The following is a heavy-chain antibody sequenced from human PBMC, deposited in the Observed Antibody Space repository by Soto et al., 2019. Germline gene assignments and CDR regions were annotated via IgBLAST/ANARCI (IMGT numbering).Heavy chain of an antibody. V-gene: IGHV4-4*02. Sequence: PSETLSLTCAVSGGSISSSNWWSWVRQPPGKGLEWIGEIYHSGSTNYNPSLKSRVTISVDKSKNQFSLKLSSVTAADTAVYYCARDNPRRLSSGWYAIDYWGQGTLVTVSS. D-gene: IGHD6-19*01. CDR2: IYHSGST. J-gene: IGHJ4*02. CDR3: ARDNPRRLSSGWYAIDY. CDR1: GGSISSSNW.